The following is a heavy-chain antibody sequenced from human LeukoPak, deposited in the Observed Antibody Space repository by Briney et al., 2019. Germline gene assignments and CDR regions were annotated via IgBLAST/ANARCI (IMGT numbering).Heavy chain of an antibody. V-gene: IGHV3-23*01. D-gene: IGHD3-22*01. CDR2: VSGSGSST. Sequence: GGSLRLSCAASGFTFSDYAMSWVRQAPGKGLEWVSTVSGSGSSTYYPDSVAGRFTISRDNSKNTLYLQMNSLRAEDTAVYYCARNYHASSNYYPWYFQHWGQGTLVTVSS. CDR3: ARNYHASSNYYPWYFQH. J-gene: IGHJ1*01. CDR1: GFTFSDYA.